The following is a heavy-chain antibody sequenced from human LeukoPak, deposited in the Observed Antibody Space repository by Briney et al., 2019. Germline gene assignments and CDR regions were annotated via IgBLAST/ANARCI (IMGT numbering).Heavy chain of an antibody. CDR1: GFPFSSYS. CDR2: IKPDGTTK. V-gene: IGHV3-7*03. Sequence: GGSLRLSCAASGFPFSSYSMTWVRQAPGKGLEWVANIKPDGTTKFYVDSVKGRFTISRDNALNSLYLQMNSLRAEDTAIYYCAKTVIDTTHFDFWGQGTLVTVS. CDR3: AKTVIDTTHFDF. D-gene: IGHD1-1*01. J-gene: IGHJ4*02.